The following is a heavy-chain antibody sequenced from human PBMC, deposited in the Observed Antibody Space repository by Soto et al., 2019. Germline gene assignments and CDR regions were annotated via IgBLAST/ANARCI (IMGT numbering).Heavy chain of an antibody. CDR2: IYYSGST. J-gene: IGHJ4*02. Sequence: NPSETLSLTCTVSGGSISSGGYYWSWIRQHPGKGLEWIGYIYYSGSTYYNPSLKSRVTISVDTSKNQFSLKLSSVTAADTAVYYCARDLWSGYQDWGQGTLVTVSS. D-gene: IGHD3-3*01. CDR3: ARDLWSGYQD. CDR1: GGSISSGGYY. V-gene: IGHV4-31*03.